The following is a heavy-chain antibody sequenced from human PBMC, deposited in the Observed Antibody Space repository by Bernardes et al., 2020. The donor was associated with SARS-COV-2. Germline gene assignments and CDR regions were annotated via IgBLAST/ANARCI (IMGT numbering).Heavy chain of an antibody. CDR2: ILYTGST. Sequence: SETLSLTCTVSGGSISNYYWSWIRQAPGKGLEWIGSILYTGSTNYNPSLRSRVTISVETSKNQLSLKLSSVAAADTAVCYCARTNYDSYFHSYYGMDVWGQGTTVTVSS. CDR3: ARTNYDSYFHSYYGMDV. D-gene: IGHD3-3*01. V-gene: IGHV4-59*01. J-gene: IGHJ6*02. CDR1: GGSISNYY.